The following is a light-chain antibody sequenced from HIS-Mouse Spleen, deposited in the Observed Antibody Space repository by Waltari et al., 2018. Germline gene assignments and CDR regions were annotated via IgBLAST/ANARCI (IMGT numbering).Light chain of an antibody. Sequence: SYELTQPPSVSVSPGQTASITCSGDKLGDQYACWYQQKPGQSPVLVIYQDSKRHSGIPERFSGSNSGNTATLTISGTQAMDEADYYCQAWDSSTVVFGGGTKLTVL. CDR1: KLGDQY. V-gene: IGLV3-1*01. CDR2: QDS. J-gene: IGLJ2*01. CDR3: QAWDSSTVV.